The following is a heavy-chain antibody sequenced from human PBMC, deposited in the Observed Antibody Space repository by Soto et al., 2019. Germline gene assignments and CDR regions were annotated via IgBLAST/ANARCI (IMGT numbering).Heavy chain of an antibody. J-gene: IGHJ4*02. CDR2: IYYSGST. CDR1: GGSIRSYY. V-gene: IGHV4-59*01. Sequence: QVQLQESGPGLVKPSETLSLTCTVSGGSIRSYYWSWIRQPPGKGLEWIGYIYYSGSTNYNPSLKSRVPISVDTSKNQFSLKLSSVTAADTAVYYCARRYGYSFDYWGQGTLVTVSS. D-gene: IGHD5-18*01. CDR3: ARRYGYSFDY.